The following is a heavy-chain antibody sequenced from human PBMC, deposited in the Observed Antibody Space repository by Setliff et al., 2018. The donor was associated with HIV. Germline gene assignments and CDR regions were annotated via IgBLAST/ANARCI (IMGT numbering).Heavy chain of an antibody. CDR3: ARDQWGYSYGYYYYYYMDV. V-gene: IGHV3-7*01. Sequence: AGGSLRLSCAASGFRFETFGMYWVRQAPGKGLEWVGNINQDGSEENYVDSVKGRFTISRDNSKNTLYLQMNSLRAEDTAVYYCARDQWGYSYGYYYYYYMDVWGKGTTVTVSS. D-gene: IGHD5-18*01. CDR1: GFRFETFG. CDR2: INQDGSEE. J-gene: IGHJ6*03.